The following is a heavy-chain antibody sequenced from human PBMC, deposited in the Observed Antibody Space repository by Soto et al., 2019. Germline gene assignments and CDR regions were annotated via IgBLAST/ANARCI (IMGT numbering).Heavy chain of an antibody. CDR3: AKDMRGVAVTTGYYFDY. CDR2: ISWNSGSI. V-gene: IGHV3-9*01. CDR1: GFTFDDYA. Sequence: EVQLVESGGGLVQPDRSLRLSCAASGFTFDDYAMHWVRQAPGKGLEWVSGISWNSGSIGYADSVKGRFTISRDNAKNSLYLQMNSLRAEDTALYYCAKDMRGVAVTTGYYFDYWGQGTLVTVSS. J-gene: IGHJ4*02. D-gene: IGHD4-17*01.